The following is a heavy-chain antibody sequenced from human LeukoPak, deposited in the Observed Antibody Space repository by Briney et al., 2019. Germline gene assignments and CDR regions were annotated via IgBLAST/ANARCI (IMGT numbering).Heavy chain of an antibody. Sequence: GGSLRLAWAAAAFTFRDHAMQWDRQAPGQGLEWVALIGEDGSDTRYVDSVKGRYTNSRDNSKNTLYLQMNSLRAEDTALYYCAKERRGFYMDVWGKGTTVTVSS. D-gene: IGHD2/OR15-2a*01. J-gene: IGHJ6*04. CDR2: IGEDGSDT. V-gene: IGHV3-30*02. CDR3: AKERRGFYMDV. CDR1: AFTFRDHA.